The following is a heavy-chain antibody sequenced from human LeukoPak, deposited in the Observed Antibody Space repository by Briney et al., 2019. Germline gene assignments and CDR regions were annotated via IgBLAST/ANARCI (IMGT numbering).Heavy chain of an antibody. CDR3: ARDPYSGSYGDYYYYYMDV. V-gene: IGHV3-21*01. CDR1: GFIVSSNC. J-gene: IGHJ6*03. D-gene: IGHD1-26*01. Sequence: GGSLRLSCVASGFIVSSNCMSWVRQAPGKGLEWVSSITSTSSYIYYADSVKGRFTISRDNAENSLYLQMNSLRAEDTAVYYCARDPYSGSYGDYYYYYMDVWGKGTTVTISS. CDR2: ITSTSSYI.